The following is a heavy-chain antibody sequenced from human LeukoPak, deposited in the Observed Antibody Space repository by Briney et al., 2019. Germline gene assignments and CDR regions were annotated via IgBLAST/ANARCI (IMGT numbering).Heavy chain of an antibody. D-gene: IGHD4-11*01. V-gene: IGHV1-2*02. CDR2: INPNSGGT. CDR1: GYTFTGYY. Sequence: ASVKVSCKASGYTFTGYYVHWVRQAPGQGLEWMGWINPNSGGTNLAQKFQGSVTMTRDTSITTAYMELSRLRSDDTAVYYCARDASSSTTLDFWGQGTLVTVSS. J-gene: IGHJ4*02. CDR3: ARDASSSTTLDF.